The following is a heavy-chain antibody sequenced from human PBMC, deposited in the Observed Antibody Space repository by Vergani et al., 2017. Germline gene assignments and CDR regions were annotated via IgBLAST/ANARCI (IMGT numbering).Heavy chain of an antibody. J-gene: IGHJ5*02. CDR1: GFTFSSYS. V-gene: IGHV3-21*01. CDR3: ARDRKRAAAGGGWFDP. D-gene: IGHD6-13*01. CDR2: ISSSSSYL. Sequence: EVQLVESGGGLVKPGGSLRLSCAASGFTFSSYSMNWVRQAPGKGLEWVSSISSSSSYLYYADSVKGRFTLSRDNAKNSLYLQLNSLGAEDTAVYYCARDRKRAAAGGGWFDPWGQGTLVTVSS.